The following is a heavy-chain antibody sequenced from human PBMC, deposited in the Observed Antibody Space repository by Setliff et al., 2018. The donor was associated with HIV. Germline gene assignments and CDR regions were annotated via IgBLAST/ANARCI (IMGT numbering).Heavy chain of an antibody. J-gene: IGHJ6*03. CDR2: IRHNGSCA. CDR3: AKGRRPVDLVSTSIRYYFYMGV. Sequence: LRLSCAASGFRFETFGMYWVRQAPGKGLEWVAFIRHNGSCAYHADSVKGRFTMSRDNSKNTVSLEMNSLRVEDTGVYYCAKGRRPVDLVSTSIRYYFYMGVWGKGTTVTVSS. CDR1: GFRFETFG. D-gene: IGHD5-12*01. V-gene: IGHV3-30*02.